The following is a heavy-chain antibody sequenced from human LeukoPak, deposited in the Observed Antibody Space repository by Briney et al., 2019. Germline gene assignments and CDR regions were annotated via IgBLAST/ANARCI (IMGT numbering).Heavy chain of an antibody. CDR2: IKQDGSEK. V-gene: IGHV3-7*01. Sequence: GGSLSLSCAAPGFTISGYWRTWVRRAPGKGLEWVANIKQDGSEKTYVDSVKGRFTISRDNAKNSIYLQMNSLRVEDTAIYYCARDGGTDWYDPWGQGTLVSVSS. D-gene: IGHD3-16*01. CDR1: GFTISGYW. CDR3: ARDGGTDWYDP. J-gene: IGHJ5*02.